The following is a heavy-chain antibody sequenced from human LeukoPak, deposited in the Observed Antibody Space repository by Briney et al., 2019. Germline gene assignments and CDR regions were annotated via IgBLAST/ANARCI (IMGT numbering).Heavy chain of an antibody. CDR1: GFTVSSNY. CDR3: ASKTYYYDSSGSYYFDY. CDR2: IYSGGST. J-gene: IGHJ4*01. V-gene: IGHV3-53*01. Sequence: GGSLRLSCAASGFTVSSNYMSWVRQAPGKGLEWVSVIYSGGSTYYADSVKGRFTISRDNSKNTLYLQMNSLGAEDTAVYYCASKTYYYDSSGSYYFDYWGQGTLVTVSS. D-gene: IGHD3-22*01.